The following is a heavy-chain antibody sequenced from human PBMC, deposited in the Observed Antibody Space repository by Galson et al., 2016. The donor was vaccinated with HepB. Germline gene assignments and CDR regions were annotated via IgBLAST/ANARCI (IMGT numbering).Heavy chain of an antibody. CDR2: VNPSGGSA. D-gene: IGHD6-13*01. CDR1: GYTFINNY. J-gene: IGHJ4*02. CDR3: ARGVYASFLGGLDC. V-gene: IGHV1-46*01. Sequence: SVKVSCKASGYTFINNYIHWVRQAPGKGLEWMGIVNPSGGSATYAQSFEGRVTMTRDSSTRTVFMDLSRLTAEDTAIYYCARGVYASFLGGLDCWGQGTLVTVSS.